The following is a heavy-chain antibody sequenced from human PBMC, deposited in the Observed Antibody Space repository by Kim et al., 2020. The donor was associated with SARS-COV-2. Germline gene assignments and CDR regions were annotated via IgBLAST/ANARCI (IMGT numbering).Heavy chain of an antibody. V-gene: IGHV3-48*04. CDR2: ISSSSSTI. Sequence: GGSLRLSCAASGFTFSSYSMNWVRQAPGKGLEWVSYISSSSSTIYYADSVKGRFTISRDNAKNSLYLQMNSLRAEDTAVYYCASFQLLWFGERVDPWGQGTLVTVSS. CDR3: ASFQLLWFGERVDP. D-gene: IGHD3-10*01. J-gene: IGHJ5*02. CDR1: GFTFSSYS.